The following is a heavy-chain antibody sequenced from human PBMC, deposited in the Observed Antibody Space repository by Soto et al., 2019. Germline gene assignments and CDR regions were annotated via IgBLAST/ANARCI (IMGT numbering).Heavy chain of an antibody. CDR1: GYTFSNFW. CDR2: IYPGDHDT. Sequence: PGESLKISCQSSGYTFSNFWIGWVRQLPGKGLEWMGIIYPGDHDTKYSPSFQGQVTMSVDKSSNTAYLQWSGLKASDTAMYFCARRVSGWYFDLWGQGTLVTVSS. CDR3: ARRVSGWYFDL. J-gene: IGHJ4*02. D-gene: IGHD6-19*01. V-gene: IGHV5-51*01.